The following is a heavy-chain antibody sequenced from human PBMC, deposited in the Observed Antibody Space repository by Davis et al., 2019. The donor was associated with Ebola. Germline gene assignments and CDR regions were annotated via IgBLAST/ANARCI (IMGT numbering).Heavy chain of an antibody. D-gene: IGHD6-19*01. CDR2: IYYSGST. V-gene: IGHV4-39*01. Sequence: SETLSLTCTVSGGSISSSSYYWGWIRQPPGKGLEWIGSIYYSGSTYYNPSLKSRVTISVDTSKNQFSLKLSSVTAADTAVYYCARGNHGQWLVLVDRSFYYGMDVWGQGTTVTVSS. CDR3: ARGNHGQWLVLVDRSFYYGMDV. J-gene: IGHJ6*02. CDR1: GGSISSSSYY.